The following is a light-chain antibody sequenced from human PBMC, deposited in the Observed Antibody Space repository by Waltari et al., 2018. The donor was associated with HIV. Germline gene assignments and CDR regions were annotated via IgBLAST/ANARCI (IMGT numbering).Light chain of an antibody. J-gene: IGLJ3*02. V-gene: IGLV1-40*01. CDR2: GDC. CDR3: QSYDTSLSGVV. CDR1: SSNIGTGYE. Sequence: QSVLTPPPSLSGAPGQRVTISCPGSSSNIGTGYEVHWYQQLPGTAPKLLICGDCNRPSGVPDRFSGSKSGTSASLAITGLQAEDEAVYYCQSYDTSLSGVVFGGGTKLTVL.